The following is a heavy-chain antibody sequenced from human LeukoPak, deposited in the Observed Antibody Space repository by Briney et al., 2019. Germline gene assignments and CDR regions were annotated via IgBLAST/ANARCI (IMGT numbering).Heavy chain of an antibody. V-gene: IGHV1-24*01. Sequence: ASVKVSCKVSGYTLTELSMHWVRQAPGKGLEWMGRFDPEDGETIYAQKFQGRVTMAADTSTDTVYMELSSLRSEDTAVYYCATEGKMVRGVYTDYWGQGTLVTVSS. CDR1: GYTLTELS. CDR2: FDPEDGET. J-gene: IGHJ4*02. CDR3: ATEGKMVRGVYTDY. D-gene: IGHD3-10*01.